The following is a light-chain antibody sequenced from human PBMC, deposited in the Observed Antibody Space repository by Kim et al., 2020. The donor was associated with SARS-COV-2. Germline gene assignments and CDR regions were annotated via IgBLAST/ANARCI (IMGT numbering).Light chain of an antibody. CDR3: KQYHTNYS. CDR1: QSINNW. CDR2: KAS. Sequence: DIQMTQSPSTLSASVGDRVTITCRASQSINNWLAWYQQKPGKAPKLLIYKASSLDSGVPLRFNGTGSGTEFTLTISSLQPDDSATYYCKQYHTNYSFGQGTKLKI. V-gene: IGKV1-5*03. J-gene: IGKJ2*03.